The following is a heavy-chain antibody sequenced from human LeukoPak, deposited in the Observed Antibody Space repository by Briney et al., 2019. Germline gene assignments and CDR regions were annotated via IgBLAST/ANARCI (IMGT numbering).Heavy chain of an antibody. Sequence: SETLSLTCTVSGGTISSSSYYWGWIRQPPGKGLEWIGSIYYSGSTYYNPSLKSRVTISVDTSKNQFSLKLSSVTAADTAVYFCARGPYSYDSSGAFDIWGQGTMVTVSS. CDR3: ARGPYSYDSSGAFDI. CDR1: GGTISSSSYY. D-gene: IGHD3-22*01. J-gene: IGHJ3*02. V-gene: IGHV4-39*01. CDR2: IYYSGST.